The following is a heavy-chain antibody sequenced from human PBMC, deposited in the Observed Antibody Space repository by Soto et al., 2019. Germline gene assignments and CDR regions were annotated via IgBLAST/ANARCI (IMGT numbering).Heavy chain of an antibody. D-gene: IGHD4-17*01. CDR1: GFTVSSYG. V-gene: IGHV3-30*03. CDR2: ILIDGSNK. Sequence: QLQLVESGGGVVQPGRSLRLSCAASGFTVSSYGMHWVRQAPGKGLEWVAVILIDGSNKYYADSVKGRFTISRDNSKNTLYLRMNCLRAEDTAVYYCAQGVFPGYGGNSGWYFDLWGRGTLVTVSS. J-gene: IGHJ2*01. CDR3: AQGVFPGYGGNSGWYFDL.